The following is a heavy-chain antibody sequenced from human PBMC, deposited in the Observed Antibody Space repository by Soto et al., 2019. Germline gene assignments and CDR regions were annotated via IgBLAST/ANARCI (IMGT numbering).Heavy chain of an antibody. CDR2: IIPSQGTE. D-gene: IGHD2-21*01. CDR1: GGSFISYS. J-gene: IGHJ6*03. V-gene: IGHV1-69*08. Sequence: QVQLVQSGAEVKKPGSSVKVSCEASGGSFISYSFTWVRQAPGQGLEWMGRIIPSQGTESYALKFQDRVTITADRSTKTVYMELRSLRPEDTALYFCAKSLLFVDHAYMDVWCKGSTVTVSS. CDR3: AKSLLFVDHAYMDV.